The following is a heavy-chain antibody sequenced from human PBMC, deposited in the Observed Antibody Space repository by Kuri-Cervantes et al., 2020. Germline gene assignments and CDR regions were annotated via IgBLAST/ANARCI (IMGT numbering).Heavy chain of an antibody. CDR1: GFTFSSYW. CDR3: AKGVEGNYEDSSGYFDY. J-gene: IGHJ4*02. V-gene: IGHV3-7*05. D-gene: IGHD3-22*01. Sequence: GESMKISCAASGFTFSSYWMSWVRQAPGKGLEWVANIKQDGSEKYYVDSVKGRFTISRDNAKNTFYLQMNSLRAEDTALYFCAKGVEGNYEDSSGYFDYWGQGTLVTVSS. CDR2: IKQDGSEK.